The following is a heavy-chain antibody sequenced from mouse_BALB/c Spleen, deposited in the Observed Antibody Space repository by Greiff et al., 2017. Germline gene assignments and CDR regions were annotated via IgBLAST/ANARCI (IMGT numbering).Heavy chain of an antibody. CDR1: GFSLTSYG. CDR3: ARGDGNYVFYAMDY. Sequence: VMLVESGPGLVAPSQSLSITCTVSGFSLTSYGVHWVRQPPGKGLEWLGVIWAGGSTNYNSALMSRLSISKDNSKSQVFLKMNSLQTDDTAMYYCARGDGNYVFYAMDYWGQGTSVTVSS. J-gene: IGHJ4*01. V-gene: IGHV2-9*02. D-gene: IGHD2-1*01. CDR2: IWAGGST.